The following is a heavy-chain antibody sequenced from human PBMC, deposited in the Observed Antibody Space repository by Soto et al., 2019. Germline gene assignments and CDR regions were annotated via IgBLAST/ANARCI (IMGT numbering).Heavy chain of an antibody. V-gene: IGHV4-31*03. J-gene: IGHJ4*02. D-gene: IGHD6-13*01. CDR1: GGSISSGRYY. Sequence: PSETLSLTCTVSGGSISSGRYYWNWIRQHPGKGLEWIGYIYHSGNTYYNPSLKSRSSISLDTSKNQFSLKLSSVTAADTAVYYCARGHIAAGTGYYFDYWGQGSLVTVSS. CDR2: IYHSGNT. CDR3: ARGHIAAGTGYYFDY.